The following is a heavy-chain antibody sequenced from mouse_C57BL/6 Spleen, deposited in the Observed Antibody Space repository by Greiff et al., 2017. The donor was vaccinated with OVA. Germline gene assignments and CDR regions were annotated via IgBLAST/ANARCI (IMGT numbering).Heavy chain of an antibody. D-gene: IGHD3-2*02. Sequence: QVQLQQPGAELVKPGASVKLSCKASGYTFTSYWLHWVKQRPGRGLEWIGRIDPNSGGPKYNEKLKSKATLTVDKPSSTSYMQLSSLTSEDSAVYYVARDSSGPAWFAYWGQGTLVTVSA. CDR3: ARDSSGPAWFAY. CDR1: GYTFTSYW. J-gene: IGHJ3*01. V-gene: IGHV1-72*01. CDR2: IDPNSGGP.